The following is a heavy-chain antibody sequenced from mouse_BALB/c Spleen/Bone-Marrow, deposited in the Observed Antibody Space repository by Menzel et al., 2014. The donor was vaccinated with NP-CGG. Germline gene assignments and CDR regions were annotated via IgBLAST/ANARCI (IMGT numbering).Heavy chain of an antibody. D-gene: IGHD1-2*01. V-gene: IGHV1S135*01. Sequence: EVKLVESGPELVKPGASVKVSCKASGYSFTDYNMYWVKQSHGKSLEWIGYIDPYSGGTSYNQKFKGKATLTVDKSSSTAFMHLNSLTSEDSAVYYCGLNSLLRPFAYWGQGTLVTVSA. J-gene: IGHJ3*01. CDR3: GLNSLLRPFAY. CDR2: IDPYSGGT. CDR1: GYSFTDYN.